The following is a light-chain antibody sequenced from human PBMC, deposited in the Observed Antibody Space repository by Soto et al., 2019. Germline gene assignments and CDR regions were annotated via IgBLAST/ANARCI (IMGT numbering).Light chain of an antibody. Sequence: QSVLTQPPSMSGAPGQRVTISCTGSSSNIGAGYDVHWYQQHPGTAPKLLIFDNNNRPSGGPDRFSGSKSDTSASLAITGLHAEDEDDYYCQSFDTSLSGFVVFGGGTKLTVL. J-gene: IGLJ2*01. CDR3: QSFDTSLSGFVV. CDR1: SSNIGAGYD. CDR2: DNN. V-gene: IGLV1-40*01.